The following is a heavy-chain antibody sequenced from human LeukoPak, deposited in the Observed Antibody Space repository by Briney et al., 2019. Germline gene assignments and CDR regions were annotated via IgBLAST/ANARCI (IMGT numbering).Heavy chain of an antibody. Sequence: SVKVSCKASGSTFSSYAISWVRQAPGQGLEWMGGIIPIFGTANYAQKFQGRVTMTRDTSISTAYMELSSLISDDTAVYYCARDVQVEWEGVHAFDVWGQGTMVTVSS. J-gene: IGHJ3*01. CDR2: IIPIFGTA. V-gene: IGHV1-69*05. CDR1: GSTFSSYA. CDR3: ARDVQVEWEGVHAFDV. D-gene: IGHD1-1*01.